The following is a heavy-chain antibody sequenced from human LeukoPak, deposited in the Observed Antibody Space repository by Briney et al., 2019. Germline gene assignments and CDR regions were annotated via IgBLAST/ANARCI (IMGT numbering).Heavy chain of an antibody. CDR1: GFNFGSDA. J-gene: IGHJ4*02. CDR2: IWSDGSND. V-gene: IGHV3-33*06. CDR3: AKLVVVVAATGFDY. D-gene: IGHD2-15*01. Sequence: GRSLRLSCTASGFNFGSDAMHWVRQAPGKGLEWVAFIWSDGSNDHYADSVKGRFTISRDNSKNTLYLQMNSLRAEDTAVYYCAKLVVVVAATGFDYWGQGTLVTVSS.